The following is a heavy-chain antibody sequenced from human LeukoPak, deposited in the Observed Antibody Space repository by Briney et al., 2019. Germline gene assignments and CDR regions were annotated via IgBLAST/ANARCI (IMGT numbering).Heavy chain of an antibody. CDR1: GGTFSSYA. CDR3: ERDLEVPYCSGGSCPSDAFDI. V-gene: IGHV1-69*13. Sequence: SVKVSCKASGGTFSSYAISWVRQAPGQGLEWMGGIIPIFGTANYAQKFQGRVTITADESTSTAYMELSSLRFEDTAVYYCERDLEVPYCSGGSCPSDAFDIWGQGTMVTVSS. J-gene: IGHJ3*02. D-gene: IGHD2-15*01. CDR2: IIPIFGTA.